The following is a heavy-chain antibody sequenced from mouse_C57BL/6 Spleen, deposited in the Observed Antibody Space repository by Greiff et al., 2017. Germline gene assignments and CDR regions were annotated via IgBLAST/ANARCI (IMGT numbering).Heavy chain of an antibody. J-gene: IGHJ2*01. CDR3: AIRLYGSSPYYFDY. CDR2: IDPSDSYT. V-gene: IGHV1-69*01. D-gene: IGHD1-1*01. Sequence: QVQLQQPGAELVMPGASVKLSCKASGYTFTSYWMHWVKQRPGKGLEWIGEIDPSDSYTNYNQKFKGKSTLTVDKSSSTAYMQLSSLTSEGSAVDYCAIRLYGSSPYYFDYWGQGTTLTVSA. CDR1: GYTFTSYW.